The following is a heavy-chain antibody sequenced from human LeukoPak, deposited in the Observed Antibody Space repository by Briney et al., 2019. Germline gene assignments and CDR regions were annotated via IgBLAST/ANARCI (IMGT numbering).Heavy chain of an antibody. CDR3: AKPSRGGSGSYWGFFQD. V-gene: IGHV3-23*01. CDR1: GXTFSTYA. D-gene: IGHD3-10*01. CDR2: ISGSGGST. Sequence: QAGGSLRLSCAASGXTFSTYAINWVRQAPGKGLEWLSIISGSGGSTYYADSVKGRFTISRDNSKNTLYLQMNSLRAEDTAVYYCAKPSRGGSGSYWGFFQDWGQGTLVTVSS. J-gene: IGHJ1*01.